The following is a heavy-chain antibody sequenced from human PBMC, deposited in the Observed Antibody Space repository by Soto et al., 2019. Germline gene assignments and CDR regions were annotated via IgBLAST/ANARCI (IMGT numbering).Heavy chain of an antibody. V-gene: IGHV3-23*05. Sequence: EVQLLESGGGLVQPGGSLRLSCAASGFPFKSYGVSWLRQAPGKGLEWVSTINTNGNRHYADSVKGRFTISRDSYESMLYLDMNSLRAGDTALYYCARKLGVGHYPFRHWGQGTLVTVSS. CDR1: GFPFKSYG. CDR3: ARKLGVGHYPFRH. J-gene: IGHJ4*02. D-gene: IGHD7-27*01. CDR2: INTNGNR.